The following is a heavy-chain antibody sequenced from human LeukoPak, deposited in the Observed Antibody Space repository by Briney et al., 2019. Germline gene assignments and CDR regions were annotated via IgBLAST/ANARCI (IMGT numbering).Heavy chain of an antibody. V-gene: IGHV3-21*04. CDR2: LSGDRSHI. D-gene: IGHD2-8*01. Sequence: LTCLASGFTFNTYAMTWVRQAPGGGLEWVAALSGDRSHIYHADSVMGRFTISRDNVKNSLYLQMNSLRADDTAVYYCTRDLYSMYAKWGQGTLVTVSS. CDR1: GFTFNTYA. CDR3: TRDLYSMYAK. J-gene: IGHJ4*02.